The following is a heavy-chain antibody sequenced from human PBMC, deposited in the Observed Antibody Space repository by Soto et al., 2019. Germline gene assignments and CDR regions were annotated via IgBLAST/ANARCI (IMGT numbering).Heavy chain of an antibody. Sequence: GGVLRLSCAASGFTFSSYGMHWVRQAPGKGLEWVAVISYDGSNKYYADSVKGRFTISRDNSKNTLYLQMNSLRAEDTAVYYCAKEGTAMVYGMDVWGQGTTVTVSS. CDR3: AKEGTAMVYGMDV. D-gene: IGHD5-18*01. CDR2: ISYDGSNK. V-gene: IGHV3-30*18. CDR1: GFTFSSYG. J-gene: IGHJ6*02.